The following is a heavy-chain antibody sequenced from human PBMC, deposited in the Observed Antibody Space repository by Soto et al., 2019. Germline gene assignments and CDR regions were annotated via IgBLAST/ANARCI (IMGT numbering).Heavy chain of an antibody. D-gene: IGHD3-10*01. CDR2: IKLDASEK. V-gene: IGHV3-7*01. Sequence: PGGSLRLSCAASGFSFGYYWMSWVRQAPRKGLEWLATIKLDASEKKYVDSVKGRFTLSRDNAKNTLYLQMDSLRVEDTAVYYCAQDSGYCSGASVNHYLDYWGRGTLVTVS. J-gene: IGHJ4*01. CDR1: GFSFGYYW. CDR3: AQDSGYCSGASVNHYLDY.